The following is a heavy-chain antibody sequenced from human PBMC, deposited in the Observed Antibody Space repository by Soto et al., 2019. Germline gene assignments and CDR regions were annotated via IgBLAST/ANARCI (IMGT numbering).Heavy chain of an antibody. Sequence: PGGSLRLSCAASGFTFSSYSMNWVRQAPGKGLEWVSSISISSSYIYYADSVKGRFTISRDNAKNSLYLQMNSLRAEYTAVYYCARASKDCYNYYFDYWGQGTLVTVSS. D-gene: IGHD2-21*01. CDR1: GFTFSSYS. CDR2: ISISSSYI. V-gene: IGHV3-21*01. CDR3: ARASKDCYNYYFDY. J-gene: IGHJ4*02.